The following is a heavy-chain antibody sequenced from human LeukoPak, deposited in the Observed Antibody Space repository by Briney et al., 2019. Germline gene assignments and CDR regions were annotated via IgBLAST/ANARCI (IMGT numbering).Heavy chain of an antibody. J-gene: IGHJ4*02. CDR2: IYTSGTT. D-gene: IGHD3-10*01. Sequence: PSETLSLTCSVSGGSIGTYYWSWIRQPAGKGLEWIGRIYTSGTTYYNPSLKSRVTMSVDTSMNQFSLKVSSVTAADTAVYYCATTNVLLWFGELSKTAYFDYWGQGTLVTVSS. CDR1: GGSIGTYY. V-gene: IGHV4-4*07. CDR3: ATTNVLLWFGELSKTAYFDY.